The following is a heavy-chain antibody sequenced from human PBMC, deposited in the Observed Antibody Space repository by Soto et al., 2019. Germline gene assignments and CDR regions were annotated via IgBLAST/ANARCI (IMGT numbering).Heavy chain of an antibody. V-gene: IGHV3-33*01. CDR3: ARDFGGNACMDV. J-gene: IGHJ6*02. CDR2: IWYDGSNK. D-gene: IGHD3-16*01. Sequence: GSLRLSCAASGFTFSSYGMHWVRQAPGKGLEWVAVIWYDGSNKYYADSVKGRFTISRDNSKNTLYLQMNSLRAEDTAVYYCARDFGGNACMDVWGQGTTVTVSS. CDR1: GFTFSSYG.